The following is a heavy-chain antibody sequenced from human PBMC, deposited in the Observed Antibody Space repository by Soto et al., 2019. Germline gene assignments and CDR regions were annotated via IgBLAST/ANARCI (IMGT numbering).Heavy chain of an antibody. CDR1: GFTFSNYW. Sequence: EVQLVESGGGLVQPGGSLRLSCVASGFTFSNYWIHWVRQAPGKGLVWVSRINGDGSSTNYEDSVKGQFTISRDNAKNTVYLQMNSLRVEDTAVYYCARGARNYYYFDCWGQGTLVTVSS. V-gene: IGHV3-74*01. CDR2: INGDGSST. D-gene: IGHD1-7*01. CDR3: ARGARNYYYFDC. J-gene: IGHJ4*02.